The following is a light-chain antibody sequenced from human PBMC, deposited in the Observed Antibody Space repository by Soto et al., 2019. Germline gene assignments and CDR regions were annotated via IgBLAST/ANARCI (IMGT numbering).Light chain of an antibody. CDR2: EVR. J-gene: IGLJ2*01. Sequence: QSALTQPASVSGSPGQSITISCTGTSSDVGGYNYVSWYQKHPGKAPQSLIYEVRNRPSGVSDRFSGSKTGNTASLTISGLQAEDEADYYCGSYASSSTLVFGGGTKLTVL. V-gene: IGLV2-14*01. CDR1: SSDVGGYNY. CDR3: GSYASSSTLV.